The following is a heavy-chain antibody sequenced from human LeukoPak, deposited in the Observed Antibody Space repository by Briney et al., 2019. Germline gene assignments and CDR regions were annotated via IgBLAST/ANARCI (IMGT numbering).Heavy chain of an antibody. CDR3: ARSGKQLVLGYYYYYGMDV. D-gene: IGHD6-6*01. J-gene: IGHJ6*02. Sequence: ASVKVSCKASGYTFTGYYMHWVRQAPGQGLEWMGWISAYNGNTNYAQKLQGRVTMTTDTSTSTAYMELRSLRSDDTAVYYCARSGKQLVLGYYYYYGMDVWGQGTTVTVSS. V-gene: IGHV1-18*04. CDR1: GYTFTGYY. CDR2: ISAYNGNT.